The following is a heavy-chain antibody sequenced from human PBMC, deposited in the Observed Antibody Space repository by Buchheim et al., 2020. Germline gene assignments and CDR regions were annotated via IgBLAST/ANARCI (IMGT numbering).Heavy chain of an antibody. CDR1: GGSISSYY. V-gene: IGHV4-59*01. Sequence: QVQLQESGPGLVKPSETLSLTCTVSGGSISSYYCSWIRQPPGKGLEWIGYIYYSGSTNYNPSLKSRLTISVDTSQNQFSLKLSSVTAADTAVYYCARDQDSSLDYWGQGTL. CDR3: ARDQDSSLDY. J-gene: IGHJ4*02. D-gene: IGHD6-6*01. CDR2: IYYSGST.